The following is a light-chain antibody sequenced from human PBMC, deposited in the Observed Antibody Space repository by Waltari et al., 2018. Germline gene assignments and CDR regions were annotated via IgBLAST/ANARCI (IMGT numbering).Light chain of an antibody. Sequence: QSALTQPASVSGSPGQSITVSCTGTSSDIGTYNYVSWYQQHPGKAPKLMIYDVSSRPSGVSNRFSGSKSGNTASLTISGLQAEYEADYYCDSKSSSSPHVFGTGTKVTVL. CDR3: DSKSSSSPHV. CDR1: SSDIGTYNY. V-gene: IGLV2-14*03. CDR2: DVS. J-gene: IGLJ1*01.